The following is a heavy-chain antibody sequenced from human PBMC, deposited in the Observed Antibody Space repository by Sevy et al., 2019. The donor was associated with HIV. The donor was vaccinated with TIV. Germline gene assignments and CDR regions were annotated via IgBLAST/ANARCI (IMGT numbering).Heavy chain of an antibody. V-gene: IGHV3-66*01. D-gene: IGHD5-18*01. CDR2: IYSGGST. Sequence: GGSLRLSCAASGFTVSSNYMSWVRQAPGKGLEWVSVIYSGGSTYCADSVKGRFIISRDNSKNTLYLQMNSLRAEDTAVYYCARGRGTGYSYGFDYWGQGTLVTVSS. CDR3: ARGRGTGYSYGFDY. J-gene: IGHJ4*02. CDR1: GFTVSSNY.